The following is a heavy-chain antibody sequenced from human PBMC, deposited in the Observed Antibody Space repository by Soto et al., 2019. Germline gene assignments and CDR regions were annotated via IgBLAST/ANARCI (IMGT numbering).Heavy chain of an antibody. CDR1: GYTFISYG. J-gene: IGHJ6*02. CDR3: ARDYYYYGMDV. CDR2: ISPYNDDT. Sequence: ASVRVSCKTSGYTFISYGISWGRQAPGQGLEWMGWISPYNDDTKYSQKIQGRVSLTTDTSTRTAYMQLRSLRSDDTAIYYCARDYYYYGMDVWGQGTTVTVSS. V-gene: IGHV1-18*01.